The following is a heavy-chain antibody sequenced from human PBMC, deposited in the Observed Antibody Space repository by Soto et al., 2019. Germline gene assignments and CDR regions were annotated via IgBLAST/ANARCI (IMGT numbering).Heavy chain of an antibody. CDR1: GITFSSYA. CDR2: ISYDGSNK. J-gene: IGHJ4*02. CDR3: ARAPAFDYYDSSGFDY. V-gene: IGHV3-30-3*01. D-gene: IGHD3-22*01. Sequence: GGSLRLSCAASGITFSSYAMHWVRQAPGKGLEWVAIISYDGSNKYYADSVKGRFTTSRDNSKNTLYLQMNSLRDEDTAVYYCARAPAFDYYDSSGFDYWGQGTLVTVSS.